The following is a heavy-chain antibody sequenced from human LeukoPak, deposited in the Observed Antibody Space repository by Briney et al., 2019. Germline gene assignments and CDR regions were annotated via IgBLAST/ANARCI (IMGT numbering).Heavy chain of an antibody. Sequence: PGGSLRLSCAASGFTFSSYAMHWVRQAPGKGLEWVAVISYDGSNKYYADSVKGRFTISRDNSKNTLYLQMNSLRAEDTAVYYCARLAGYRGYSYGRDYWGQGTLVTVSS. CDR1: GFTFSSYA. CDR3: ARLAGYRGYSYGRDY. CDR2: ISYDGSNK. V-gene: IGHV3-30*04. J-gene: IGHJ4*02. D-gene: IGHD5-18*01.